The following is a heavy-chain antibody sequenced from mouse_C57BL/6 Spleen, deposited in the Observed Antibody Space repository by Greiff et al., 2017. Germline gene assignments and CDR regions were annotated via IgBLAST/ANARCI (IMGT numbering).Heavy chain of an antibody. Sequence: VQLQQSGAELVKPGASVKVSCKASGYTFTSYWMHWVKQRPGQGLEWIGRLHPSDSDTNYTQKFQGKATWTVDKSSNTAYMQLSSLTSEDSAVYYCAMGGFFDFWGQGTTLTVSS. V-gene: IGHV1-74*01. CDR1: GYTFTSYW. CDR3: AMGGFFDF. J-gene: IGHJ2*01. CDR2: LHPSDSDT.